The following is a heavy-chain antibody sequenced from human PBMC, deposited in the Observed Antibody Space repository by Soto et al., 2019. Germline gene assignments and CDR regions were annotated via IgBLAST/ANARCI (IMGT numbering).Heavy chain of an antibody. CDR3: ARDLQDRFDY. CDR1: GGSFSDSDW. J-gene: IGHJ4*02. V-gene: IGHV4-4*02. Sequence: PSETLSLTCAVSGGSFSDSDWWSWVRQPPGKGLEWIGEVYFDGSTNYNPSLKSRVSISVDISKNHFSLRLNSVTAADTAVYYCARDLQDRFDYWGQGLLVTVSS. CDR2: VYFDGST.